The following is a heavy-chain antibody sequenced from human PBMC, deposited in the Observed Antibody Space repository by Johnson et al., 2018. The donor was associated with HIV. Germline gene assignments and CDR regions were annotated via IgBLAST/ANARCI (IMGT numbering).Heavy chain of an antibody. J-gene: IGHJ3*01. D-gene: IGHD6-13*01. V-gene: IGHV3-7*01. CDR1: GFTFKDYG. Sequence: VQLVESGGSVVRPAGSLRLSCAASGFTFKDYGIHWVRQAPGKGLEWVANIKHDGSEKYYVDSVKGRFTISRDTSKNTLYLQMSSLKVEDTALYYCARDGESQQLPLGDALDVWGRGTMVIVSS. CDR2: IKHDGSEK. CDR3: ARDGESQQLPLGDALDV.